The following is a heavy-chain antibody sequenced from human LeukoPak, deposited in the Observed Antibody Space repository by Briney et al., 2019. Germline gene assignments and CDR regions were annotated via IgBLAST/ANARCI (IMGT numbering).Heavy chain of an antibody. CDR2: IRYDGGQK. D-gene: IGHD6-13*01. V-gene: IGHV3-30*02. CDR3: AAIAVAGLY. Sequence: PGGSLRLSCSASGFTVSSNYMIWVRQAPGKGLEWVAYIRYDGGQKYYVDSVKGRFTISRDNSKNTMSLQMNSLTDEDTAVYYCAAIAVAGLYWGQGALVTVSS. CDR1: GFTVSSNY. J-gene: IGHJ4*02.